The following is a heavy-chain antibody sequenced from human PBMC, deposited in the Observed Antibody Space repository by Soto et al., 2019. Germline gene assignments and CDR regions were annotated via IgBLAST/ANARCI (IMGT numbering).Heavy chain of an antibody. CDR3: AHHPNSITVGY. D-gene: IGHD1-20*01. J-gene: IGHJ4*02. Sequence: QITLKESGPTLVKPTQTLTLTCTFYVFSLSTSGVGVGWIRQPQGNALEWLALIYWDDDKRYSPSLKSRLTITKDTSKNQVVLTMTNMDPVDTDTYYCAHHPNSITVGYWGQGTLVTVSS. V-gene: IGHV2-5*02. CDR1: VFSLSTSGVG. CDR2: IYWDDDK.